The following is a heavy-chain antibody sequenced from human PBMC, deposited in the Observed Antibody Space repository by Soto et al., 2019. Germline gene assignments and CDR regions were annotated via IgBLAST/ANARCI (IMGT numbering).Heavy chain of an antibody. CDR3: ARDSRNQLLLRPRWFDP. J-gene: IGHJ5*02. Sequence: GVLRLSCAASGFTFSSYSMNWVRQAPGKGLEWVSYISSSSSTIYYADSVKGRFTISRDNAKNSLYLQMNSLRAEDTAVYYCARDSRNQLLLRPRWFDPWGQGTLVTVSS. CDR1: GFTFSSYS. V-gene: IGHV3-48*01. D-gene: IGHD2-2*01. CDR2: ISSSSSTI.